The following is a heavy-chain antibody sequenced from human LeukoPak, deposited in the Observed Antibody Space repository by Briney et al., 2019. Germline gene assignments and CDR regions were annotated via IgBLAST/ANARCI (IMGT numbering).Heavy chain of an antibody. CDR1: GGTFSSYA. J-gene: IGHJ4*02. V-gene: IGHV1-69*13. CDR3: ASSGLGCSGGSCYGLACYY. Sequence: SVKVSCKASGGTFSSYAISWVRQAPGQGLEWMGGNIPIFGTANYAQKFQGRVTITADESTSTACMELSSLRSEDTAVYYCASSGLGCSGGSCYGLACYYWGQGTLVTVSS. CDR2: NIPIFGTA. D-gene: IGHD2-15*01.